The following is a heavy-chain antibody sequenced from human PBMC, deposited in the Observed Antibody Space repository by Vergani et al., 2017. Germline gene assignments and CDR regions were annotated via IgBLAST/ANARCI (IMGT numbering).Heavy chain of an antibody. V-gene: IGHV4-34*01. Sequence: QVQLQQWGAGLLKPSETLSLTCAVYGGSFSGYYWSWIRQPPGKGLEWIGEINHSGSTNYNPSLKSRVTISVDTSKNQFSLKLSSVTAADTAVYYCARTHWGLWSGYPNWFDPWGQGTLVTVSS. CDR2: INHSGST. CDR3: ARTHWGLWSGYPNWFDP. D-gene: IGHD3-3*01. CDR1: GGSFSGYY. J-gene: IGHJ5*02.